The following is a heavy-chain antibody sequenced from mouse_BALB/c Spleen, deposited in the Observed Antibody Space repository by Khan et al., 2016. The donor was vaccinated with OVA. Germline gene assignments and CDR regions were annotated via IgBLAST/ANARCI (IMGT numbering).Heavy chain of an antibody. Sequence: VQLQQSGPEVVKPGASVKLSCKASGYTFTSYVMHWVKQKPGQGLEWIGYIYPYNDATKYNEKFNGKVTLTSDKSSSTAYMELSSLPSEDSAVYYWASVGSYYVSFLYWGQGTLVTVSA. D-gene: IGHD1-1*01. CDR3: ASVGSYYVSFLY. J-gene: IGHJ3*01. V-gene: IGHV1S136*01. CDR2: IYPYNDAT. CDR1: GYTFTSYV.